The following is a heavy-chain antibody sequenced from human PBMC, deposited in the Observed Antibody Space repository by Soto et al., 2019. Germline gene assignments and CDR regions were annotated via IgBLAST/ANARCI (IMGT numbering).Heavy chain of an antibody. Sequence: ASVKVSCKASGGTFSSYAISWVRQAPGQGLEWMGGIIPIFGTANYAQKFQGRVTITADESTSTAYMELSSLRSEDTAVYYCVGRGESAPNWFDPWGQGTLVTVSS. V-gene: IGHV1-69*13. CDR2: IIPIFGTA. CDR3: VGRGESAPNWFDP. J-gene: IGHJ5*02. D-gene: IGHD3-10*01. CDR1: GGTFSSYA.